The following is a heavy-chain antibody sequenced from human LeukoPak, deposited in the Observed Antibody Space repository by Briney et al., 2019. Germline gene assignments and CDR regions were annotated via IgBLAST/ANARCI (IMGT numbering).Heavy chain of an antibody. V-gene: IGHV4-34*01. CDR1: GGSFSGYY. CDR3: ARGPGDGYNLPFDY. CDR2: INHSGST. D-gene: IGHD5-24*01. Sequence: SETLSLTCAVYGGSFSGYYWSWIRQPPGKGLEWIGEINHSGSTNYNPSLKGRVTISVDTSKNQFSLKLSSVTAADTAVYYCARGPGDGYNLPFDYWGQGTLVTVSS. J-gene: IGHJ4*02.